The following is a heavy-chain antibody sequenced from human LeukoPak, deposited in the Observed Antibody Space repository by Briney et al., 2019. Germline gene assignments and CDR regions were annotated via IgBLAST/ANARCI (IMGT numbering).Heavy chain of an antibody. J-gene: IGHJ5*02. Sequence: SSETLSLTCTASGGSISSSSYYWGWIRQPPGKGLEWIGSIYYSGSTYYNPSLKSRVTISVDTSKNQFSLKLSSVTAADTAVYYCARLREYSSGWYRKKSGYWFDPWGQGTLVTVSS. CDR2: IYYSGST. CDR3: ARLREYSSGWYRKKSGYWFDP. V-gene: IGHV4-39*01. CDR1: GGSISSSSYY. D-gene: IGHD6-19*01.